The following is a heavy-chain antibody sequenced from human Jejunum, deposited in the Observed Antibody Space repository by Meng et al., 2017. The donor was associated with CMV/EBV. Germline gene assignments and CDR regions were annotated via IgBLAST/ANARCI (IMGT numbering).Heavy chain of an antibody. V-gene: IGHV3-30-3*01. Sequence: VQLVVSGGGLVQPGRSLRLYLTASGFTFSSHAMHWVRQAPGKGREWVAVISDDGSNEYYADSVKCRFTISRDNSKNSLYLQMNSLRAADTAVYYCARQPGSLAYWGQGTLVTVSS. CDR3: ARQPGSLAY. CDR1: GFTFSSHA. J-gene: IGHJ4*02. CDR2: ISDDGSNE.